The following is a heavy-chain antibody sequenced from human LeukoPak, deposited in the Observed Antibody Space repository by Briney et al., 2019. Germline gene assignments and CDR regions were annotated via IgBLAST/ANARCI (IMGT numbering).Heavy chain of an antibody. CDR1: GFTFSSYG. V-gene: IGHV3-30*02. D-gene: IGHD1-26*01. CDR3: AKDPGATRGYFDY. CDR2: IWYDGSNK. J-gene: IGHJ4*02. Sequence: GGSLRLSCAASGFTFSSYGMHWVRQAPGKGLEWVAVIWYDGSNKYYADSVKGRFTISRDNSKNTLYLQMNSLRAEDTAVYYCAKDPGATRGYFDYWGQGTLVTVSS.